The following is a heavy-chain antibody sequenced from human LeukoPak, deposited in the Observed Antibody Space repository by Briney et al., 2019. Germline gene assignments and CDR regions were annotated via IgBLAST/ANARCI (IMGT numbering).Heavy chain of an antibody. CDR1: GFTFSSYG. V-gene: IGHV3-30*02. CDR3: ARELIPLSSSWYEDY. J-gene: IGHJ4*02. D-gene: IGHD6-13*01. CDR2: IRYDGSNK. Sequence: PGGSLRLSCAASGFTFSSYGMHWVRQAPGKGLEWVAFIRYDGSNKYYADSVKGRFTISRDNSKNTLYLQMNSLRAEDTAVYYCARELIPLSSSWYEDYWGQGTLVTVSS.